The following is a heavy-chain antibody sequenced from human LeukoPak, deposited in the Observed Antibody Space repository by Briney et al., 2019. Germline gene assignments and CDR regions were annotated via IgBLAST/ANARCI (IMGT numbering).Heavy chain of an antibody. J-gene: IGHJ3*02. CDR2: IYYSGST. CDR1: GGSISSGDYY. V-gene: IGHV4-61*08. Sequence: PSQTLSLTCTVSGGSISSGDYYWSWIRQPPGKGLEWIGYIYYSGSTNYNPSLKSRVTISVDTSKNQFSLKLSSVTAADTAVYYCARQGPVLRYFDSKGVDAFDIWGQGTMVTVSS. CDR3: ARQGPVLRYFDSKGVDAFDI. D-gene: IGHD3-9*01.